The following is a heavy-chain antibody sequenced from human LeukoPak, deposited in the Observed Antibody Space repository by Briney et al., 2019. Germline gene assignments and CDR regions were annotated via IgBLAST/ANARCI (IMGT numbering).Heavy chain of an antibody. CDR2: INHSGST. CDR3: ATLSSSTWYLSY. D-gene: IGHD6-13*01. CDR1: GGSFSGYY. J-gene: IGHJ4*02. V-gene: IGHV4-34*01. Sequence: PSETLSLTCAVYGGSFSGYYWSWIRQPPGKGLEWIGEINHSGSTNYNPSLKSRVTISVDTSKNQFSLNLASVTAADTAVYYCATLSSSTWYLSYWGQGTLVTVSS.